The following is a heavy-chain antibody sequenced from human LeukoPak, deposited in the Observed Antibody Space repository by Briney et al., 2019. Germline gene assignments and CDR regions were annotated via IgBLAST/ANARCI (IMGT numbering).Heavy chain of an antibody. V-gene: IGHV4-59*01. CDR1: GGSISSYY. J-gene: IGHJ4*02. CDR3: ARTVDGDYPDY. Sequence: SETLSLTCTVSGGSISSYYWSWIRQPPGKGLEWIGYIYYSGSTNYNPSLKSRVTISVDTSKNQFSLKLSSVTAADTAVYYCARTVDGDYPDYWGQGTLVTVSS. D-gene: IGHD4-17*01. CDR2: IYYSGST.